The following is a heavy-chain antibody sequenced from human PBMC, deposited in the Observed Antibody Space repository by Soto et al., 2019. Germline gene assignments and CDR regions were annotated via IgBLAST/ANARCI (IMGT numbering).Heavy chain of an antibody. CDR2: ISYDGTKT. CDR3: VKDRGPGRQWLIDPCDY. J-gene: IGHJ4*02. V-gene: IGHV3-30*18. CDR1: GFTFSIYA. D-gene: IGHD6-19*01. Sequence: QVQLVESGGGVVQPGRSLRVSCAASGFTFSIYAMHWVRQAPGTGLEWVAVISYDGTKTYYADSVKGRFTITRDNSENMGYRQMSSQGDEDTDVCYCVKDRGPGRQWLIDPCDYWGQGTLVT.